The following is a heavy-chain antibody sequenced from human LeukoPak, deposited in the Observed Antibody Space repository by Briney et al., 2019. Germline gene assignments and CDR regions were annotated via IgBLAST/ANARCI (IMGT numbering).Heavy chain of an antibody. Sequence: GASVKVSCKASGYTFTSYGISWVRQAPGQGLEWMGWISAYNGNTNYAQKLQGRVTMTTDTSTSTAYMELRSLRSDDTAVYYCARHFAYSSSSYFDYWGQGSLVTVSS. V-gene: IGHV1-18*01. CDR1: GYTFTSYG. D-gene: IGHD6-6*01. CDR3: ARHFAYSSSSYFDY. J-gene: IGHJ4*02. CDR2: ISAYNGNT.